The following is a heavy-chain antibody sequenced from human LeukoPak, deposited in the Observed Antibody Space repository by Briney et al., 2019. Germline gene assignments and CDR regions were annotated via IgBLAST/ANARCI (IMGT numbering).Heavy chain of an antibody. D-gene: IGHD3-10*01. CDR1: GYTFTSYA. V-gene: IGHV1-18*01. Sequence: ASVKVSCKASGYTFTSYAISWVRQAPGQGLEWMGWISTYNGNTKYVEKFQGRVTMTTDTSTSTAYMEVRSLRSDDTAVYYCARDYYGSESLPAYWGQGTLVTVSS. J-gene: IGHJ4*02. CDR3: ARDYYGSESLPAY. CDR2: ISTYNGNT.